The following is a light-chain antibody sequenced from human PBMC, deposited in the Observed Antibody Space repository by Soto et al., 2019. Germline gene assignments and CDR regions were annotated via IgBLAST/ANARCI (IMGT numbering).Light chain of an antibody. CDR1: SRDVGGYNY. CDR2: DVS. J-gene: IGLJ2*01. Sequence: QSALTQPASVSGSPGQSITISCTGTSRDVGGYNYVSWYQQHPRKAPKLMIYDVSNRPSGVSNRFSGSKSGNTASLTISGLQAEDEADYYCSSYTISSTLVVFGGGTKLTVL. V-gene: IGLV2-14*01. CDR3: SSYTISSTLVV.